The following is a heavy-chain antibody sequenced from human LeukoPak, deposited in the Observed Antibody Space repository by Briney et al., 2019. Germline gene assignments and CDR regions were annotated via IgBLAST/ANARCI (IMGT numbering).Heavy chain of an antibody. D-gene: IGHD3-10*01. J-gene: IGHJ6*02. V-gene: IGHV6-1*01. CDR2: TYYRSKWFN. CDR3: ARDGGYYYSSYAVAV. Sequence: SQTLSLTCVISGDSLTSDSGAWSWIRHSPSRGLEWLGRTYYRSKWFNESAVSVRSRITINPDTSKNQFSLQLDSVTPEDTAVYYCARDGGYYYSSYAVAVWGQGTTVTVSS. CDR1: GDSLTSDSGA.